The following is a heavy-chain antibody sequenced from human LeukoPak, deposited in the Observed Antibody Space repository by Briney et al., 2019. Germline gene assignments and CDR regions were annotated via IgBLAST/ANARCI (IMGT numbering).Heavy chain of an antibody. D-gene: IGHD3-9*01. J-gene: IGHJ4*02. CDR1: GFIFDTYG. CDR2: ISYDGSIK. Sequence: PGKSLRLSCAASGFIFDTYGMHWVRQAPGKGLEWVALISYDGSIKYYVDSVKGRFTISRDNSKNTLYLQMNSLRAEDTAVYYCAKDKPPHILTGFGPLDSWGQGTLVTVSS. V-gene: IGHV3-30*18. CDR3: AKDKPPHILTGFGPLDS.